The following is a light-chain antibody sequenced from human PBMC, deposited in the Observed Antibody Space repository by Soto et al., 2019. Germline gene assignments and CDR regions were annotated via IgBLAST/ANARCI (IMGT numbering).Light chain of an antibody. J-gene: IGKJ1*01. CDR1: QRISTY. CDR2: AAS. V-gene: IGKV1-39*01. Sequence: DIQMTQSPSTLSAGVGDRVTITCRASQRISTYLNGYQQKPGKAPTLLIYAASSLPSGVPSRFSGGGSGTDFAVTINTLQPEDFATYFGQQCYSSPRTFGRGTKVEIK. CDR3: QQCYSSPRT.